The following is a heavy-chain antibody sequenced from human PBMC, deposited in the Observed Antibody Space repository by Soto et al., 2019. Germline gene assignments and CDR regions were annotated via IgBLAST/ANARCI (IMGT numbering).Heavy chain of an antibody. CDR1: SGSISVTNVF. Sequence: SETLSLTCTVSSGSISVTNVFWGWVRQPPGKGLEWIGNVDYSGTAYFRPSLATRVTFHVDTSKNQFSLTLYSVTAADTAVYYCARITGRHLDYWGQGILVTVS. V-gene: IGHV4-39*01. J-gene: IGHJ4*02. D-gene: IGHD1-20*01. CDR3: ARITGRHLDY. CDR2: VDYSGTA.